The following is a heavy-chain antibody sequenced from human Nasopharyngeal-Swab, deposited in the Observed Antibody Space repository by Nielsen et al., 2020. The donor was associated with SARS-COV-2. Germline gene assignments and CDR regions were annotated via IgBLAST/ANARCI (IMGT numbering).Heavy chain of an antibody. Sequence: GGSLRLSCAASGFTFSSYAMSWVRQAPGKGLEWVSAISGSGGSTYYADSAKGRFTISRDNSKNTLYLQMNSLRAEDTAVYYCALGCSSTSCYELEYFQHWGQGTLVTVSS. CDR3: ALGCSSTSCYELEYFQH. J-gene: IGHJ1*01. D-gene: IGHD2-2*01. CDR2: ISGSGGST. CDR1: GFTFSSYA. V-gene: IGHV3-23*01.